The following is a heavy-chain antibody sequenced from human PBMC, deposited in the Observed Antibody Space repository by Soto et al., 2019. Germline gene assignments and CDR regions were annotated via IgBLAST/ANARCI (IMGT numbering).Heavy chain of an antibody. Sequence: GASVKVSCKASGYTFTSYDINWVRQATGQGLEWMGWMNPNIGTTNYAQKFQGRVTMTANESTSTAYMELSSLRSEDTAVYYCASSTMIGVPGAFDIWGQGTMVTVSS. J-gene: IGHJ3*02. CDR1: GYTFTSYD. V-gene: IGHV1-8*01. CDR3: ASSTMIGVPGAFDI. CDR2: MNPNIGTT. D-gene: IGHD3-22*01.